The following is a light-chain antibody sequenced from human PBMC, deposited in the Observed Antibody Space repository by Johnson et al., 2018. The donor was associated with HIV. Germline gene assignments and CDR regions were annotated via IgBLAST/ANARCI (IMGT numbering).Light chain of an antibody. V-gene: IGLV1-51*02. CDR3: GTWDSSLSAPRV. CDR1: SSNIGNNY. CDR2: ENN. Sequence: QSVLTQPPSVSAAPGQKVTISCSGSSSNIGNNYVSWYQQLPGTAPKLLIYENNKRPPGIPDRFSASKSGTSATLGITGLQTGDEADYYCGTWDSSLSAPRVFGTGTKVTVL. J-gene: IGLJ1*01.